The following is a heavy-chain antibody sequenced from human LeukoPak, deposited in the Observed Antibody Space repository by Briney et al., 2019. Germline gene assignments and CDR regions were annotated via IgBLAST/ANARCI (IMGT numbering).Heavy chain of an antibody. CDR3: ARGRDYSNTERGFDY. J-gene: IGHJ4*02. CDR1: GYTFTDYY. V-gene: IGHV1-2*02. Sequence: GASVKVSCKTSGYTFTDYYIHWVRQAPGQGLEWMGWINPNSGETNSAQKFQGRVTMTGDTSISTAYMELRRVTSDDTAVYYCARGRDYSNTERGFDYWGRGTLVTVSS. CDR2: INPNSGET. D-gene: IGHD4-11*01.